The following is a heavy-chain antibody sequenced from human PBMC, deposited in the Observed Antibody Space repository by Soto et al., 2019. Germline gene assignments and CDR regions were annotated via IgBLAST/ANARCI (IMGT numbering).Heavy chain of an antibody. D-gene: IGHD2-15*01. CDR2: IIPIRGIA. J-gene: IGHJ6*03. Sequence: QVQLVQSGAEVKKPGSSVKVSCKASGGTFSSYTISWVRQAPGQGLEWMGRIIPIRGIANYAQKFQGRVTTTADKSTSTAYMELSSLRSEDTAVYYCARWQGSYYYYYMDVWGKGTTVTVSS. CDR1: GGTFSSYT. V-gene: IGHV1-69*02. CDR3: ARWQGSYYYYYMDV.